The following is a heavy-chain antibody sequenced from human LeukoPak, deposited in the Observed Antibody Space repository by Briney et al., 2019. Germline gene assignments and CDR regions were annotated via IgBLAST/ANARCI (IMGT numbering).Heavy chain of an antibody. V-gene: IGHV1-18*01. Sequence: ASVKVSCKASGYTFTSYGISWVRQAPGQGLEWMGWISAYNGNTNYAQKLQGRVTMTTDTSTSTAYMELRSLRSDDTAVYYCARDLRAPRGWTDYYYYYGMDVWGQGTTVTVSS. J-gene: IGHJ6*02. CDR1: GYTFTSYG. CDR2: ISAYNGNT. CDR3: ARDLRAPRGWTDYYYYYGMDV. D-gene: IGHD6-19*01.